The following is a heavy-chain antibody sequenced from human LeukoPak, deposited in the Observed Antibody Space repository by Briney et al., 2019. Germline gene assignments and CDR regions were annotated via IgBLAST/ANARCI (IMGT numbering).Heavy chain of an antibody. J-gene: IGHJ4*02. CDR3: ARTEQLALFDY. D-gene: IGHD6-13*01. V-gene: IGHV4-59*01. Sequence: SETLSLTCTVSGGSISSYYWSWIRQPPGKGLEWIGYIYYSGSTNYNPSLKSRVTISVDTSKNQFSLKLSSVTAADTAVYYCARTEQLALFDYWGQGTLVTVSS. CDR1: GGSISSYY. CDR2: IYYSGST.